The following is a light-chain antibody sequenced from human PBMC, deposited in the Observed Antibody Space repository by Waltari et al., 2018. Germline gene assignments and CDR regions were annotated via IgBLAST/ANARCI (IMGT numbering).Light chain of an antibody. J-gene: IGLJ2*01. CDR1: AANIGNNS. Sequence: QSVLTQPPSVSAAPGQKVTISCSGSAANIGNNSVSWYQQLPGTAPKLLIYENNKRPSGIPDRFSGSKSGTSATLGITGLQTGDEADYYCGTWDSSLSAKVFGGGTKLTVL. CDR2: ENN. CDR3: GTWDSSLSAKV. V-gene: IGLV1-51*02.